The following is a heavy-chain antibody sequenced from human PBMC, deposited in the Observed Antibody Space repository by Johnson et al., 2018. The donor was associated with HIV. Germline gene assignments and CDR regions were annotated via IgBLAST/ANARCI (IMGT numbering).Heavy chain of an antibody. CDR1: GFTFSSYG. CDR2: IWYDGSNK. V-gene: IGHV3-33*06. Sequence: QVQVVESGGGVVQPGRSLRLSCAASGFTFSSYGMHWVRQVQGKGLDWVAVIWYDGSNKYYADSVKVRFTSSRDNSKNTLYLQMNSLRAEDTAVYYCAKDSMGYNWNQFEAFDIWGQGTMVTVSS. D-gene: IGHD1-20*01. CDR3: AKDSMGYNWNQFEAFDI. J-gene: IGHJ3*02.